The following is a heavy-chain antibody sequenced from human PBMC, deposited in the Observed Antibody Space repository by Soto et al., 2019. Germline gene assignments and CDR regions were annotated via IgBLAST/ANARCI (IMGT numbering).Heavy chain of an antibody. V-gene: IGHV3-7*03. CDR3: ARVGDYYGSGSYYSFDY. CDR1: GFTFSSYW. D-gene: IGHD3-10*01. Sequence: GGSLRLSCAASGFTFSSYWMSWVRQAPGKGLEWVANIKQDGSEKYYVDSVKGRFTISRDNAKNSLYLQMNSLRAEDTAVYYCARVGDYYGSGSYYSFDYWGQGTLVTVSS. J-gene: IGHJ4*02. CDR2: IKQDGSEK.